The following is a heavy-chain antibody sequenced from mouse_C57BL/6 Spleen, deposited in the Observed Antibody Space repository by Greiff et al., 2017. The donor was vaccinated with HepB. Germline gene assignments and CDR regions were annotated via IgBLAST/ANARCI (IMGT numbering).Heavy chain of an antibody. Sequence: QVQLKESGPGLVQPSQSLSITCTVSGFSLTSYGVHWVRQSPGKGLEWLGVIWSGGSTDYNAAFISRLSISKDNSKSQVFFKMNSLQADDTAIYYCASLDGYSWYFDVWGTGTTVTVSS. CDR2: IWSGGST. J-gene: IGHJ1*03. V-gene: IGHV2-2*01. CDR1: GFSLTSYG. D-gene: IGHD2-3*01. CDR3: ASLDGYSWYFDV.